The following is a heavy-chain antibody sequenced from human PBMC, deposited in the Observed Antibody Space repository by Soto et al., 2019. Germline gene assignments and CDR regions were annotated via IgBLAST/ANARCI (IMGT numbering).Heavy chain of an antibody. V-gene: IGHV3-30*18. CDR1: GFTFSSYG. CDR3: AKDRHAFGSSGSWVYDY. CDR2: ISYDGYNK. Sequence: QVQLVESGGGVVQPGTSLRLSCVASGFTFSSYGMHWVRQAPGKGLEWVAVISYDGYNKYYADSVKGRFTISRDNSKNXXYLQMSSLRAEDTAVYYCAKDRHAFGSSGSWVYDYWGQGTLVTVSS. J-gene: IGHJ4*02. D-gene: IGHD3-22*01.